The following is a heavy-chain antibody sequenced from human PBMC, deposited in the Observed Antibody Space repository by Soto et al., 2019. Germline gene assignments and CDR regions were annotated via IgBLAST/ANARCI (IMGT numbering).Heavy chain of an antibody. Sequence: EVQLVESGGGLVKPGGSLRLSCAASGFTLTDYGMNWVRQAPGKGLEWVSYISMYSKYMNYADSVKGRFTISRDNYKNSLYLQMNSLRAEDTAVYYCARPAGRSRDYPLDSWGQGTLVTVSS. V-gene: IGHV3-21*01. CDR3: ARPAGRSRDYPLDS. D-gene: IGHD3-10*01. CDR1: GFTLTDYG. J-gene: IGHJ5*01. CDR2: ISMYSKYM.